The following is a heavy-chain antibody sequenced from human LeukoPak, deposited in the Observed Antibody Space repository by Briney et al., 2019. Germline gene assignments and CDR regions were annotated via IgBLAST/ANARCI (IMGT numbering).Heavy chain of an antibody. CDR3: ARGSSLPDAFDI. V-gene: IGHV3-21*01. D-gene: IGHD1-26*01. CDR1: GFTFSSYS. Sequence: GGSLRLSCAASGFTFSSYSMNWVRQAPGKGLEWVSSISSSSSYIYYADSVKGRFTISRDNAKNSLYLQMNSLRAEDTAVYYCARGSSLPDAFDIWGQGTMVTVPS. J-gene: IGHJ3*02. CDR2: ISSSSSYI.